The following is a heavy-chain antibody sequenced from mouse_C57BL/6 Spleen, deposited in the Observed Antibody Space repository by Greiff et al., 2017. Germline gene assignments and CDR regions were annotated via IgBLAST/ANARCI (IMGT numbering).Heavy chain of an antibody. Sequence: EVKLQESGPELVKPGDSVKISCKASGYSFTGYFMNWVMQSHGKSLEWIGRINPYNGDTFYNQKFKGKATLTVDKSSSTAHMELRSLTSEDSTVYYCARSEYSNPSWFAYWGQGTLVTVSA. CDR1: GYSFTGYF. J-gene: IGHJ3*01. D-gene: IGHD2-5*01. CDR3: ARSEYSNPSWFAY. V-gene: IGHV1-20*01. CDR2: INPYNGDT.